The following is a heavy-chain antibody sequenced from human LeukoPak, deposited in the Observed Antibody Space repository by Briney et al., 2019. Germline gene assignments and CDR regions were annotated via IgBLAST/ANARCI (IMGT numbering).Heavy chain of an antibody. V-gene: IGHV3-11*01. CDR1: GFTFSSYW. CDR3: ASRREEQWLSYAFDI. CDR2: ISSSGSTI. D-gene: IGHD6-19*01. Sequence: GGSLRLSCAASGFTFSSYWMSWIRQAPGKGLEWVSHISSSGSTIYYADSVKGRFTSSRDNAKNSLYLQMNSLRAEDTAVYYCASRREEQWLSYAFDIWGQGTMVTVSS. J-gene: IGHJ3*02.